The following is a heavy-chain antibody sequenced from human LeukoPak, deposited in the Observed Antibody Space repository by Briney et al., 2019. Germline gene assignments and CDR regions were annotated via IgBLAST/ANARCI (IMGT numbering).Heavy chain of an antibody. J-gene: IGHJ4*02. CDR3: AREMGSCSGGSCYPAGYFGY. V-gene: IGHV1-46*01. Sequence: ASVKVSCKASGYTFTSYYMHWVRQAPGQGLEWMGGVIPLFGTANYAQKFQGRVTMTRDMSTSTVYMELSSLRSEDTAVYYCAREMGSCSGGSCYPAGYFGYWGQGTLVTVSS. CDR1: GYTFTSYY. CDR2: VIPLFGTA. D-gene: IGHD2-15*01.